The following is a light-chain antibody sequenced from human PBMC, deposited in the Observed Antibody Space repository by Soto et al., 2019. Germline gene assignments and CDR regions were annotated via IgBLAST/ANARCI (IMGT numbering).Light chain of an antibody. CDR2: GAS. CDR3: QQYNNWPPYT. Sequence: EIVMTQSPATLSVSPGEGATLSCRASQSISSNLAWYQQKRGQAPRLLIYGASTRATGIPARFSGSGSGTEFTLTISSLQSEDFAVYYCQQYNNWPPYTFGQGTKLEIK. CDR1: QSISSN. J-gene: IGKJ2*01. V-gene: IGKV3-15*01.